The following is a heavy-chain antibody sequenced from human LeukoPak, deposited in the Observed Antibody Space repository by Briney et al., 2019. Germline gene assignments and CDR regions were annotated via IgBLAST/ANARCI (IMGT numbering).Heavy chain of an antibody. J-gene: IGHJ5*02. Sequence: GESLKISCKGSGYSFTSYWIGWVRQMPGKGREWMGIIYPGDSDTRYSPSFQGQVTISADKSISTAYLQWSSLKASDTAMYYCARGREGYCSSTSCYAGWAQYNWFDPWGQGTLVTVSS. CDR1: GYSFTSYW. D-gene: IGHD2-2*01. CDR3: ARGREGYCSSTSCYAGWAQYNWFDP. CDR2: IYPGDSDT. V-gene: IGHV5-51*01.